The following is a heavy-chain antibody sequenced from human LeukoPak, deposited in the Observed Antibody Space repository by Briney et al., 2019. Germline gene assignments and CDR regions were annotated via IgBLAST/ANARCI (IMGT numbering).Heavy chain of an antibody. J-gene: IGHJ4*02. CDR2: TYYRSKWHN. D-gene: IGHD4-11*01. CDR3: AGTTDYSSFLAY. Sequence: SQTLSLTCAISGDSVSSNSAIWNWIRQSPSRGLEWLGRTYYRSKWHNEYAESVKSRISINSDTSKNQFSLQLNSVTPEDTAEYYCAGTTDYSSFLAYWGQGTLVTVSS. V-gene: IGHV6-1*01. CDR1: GDSVSSNSAI.